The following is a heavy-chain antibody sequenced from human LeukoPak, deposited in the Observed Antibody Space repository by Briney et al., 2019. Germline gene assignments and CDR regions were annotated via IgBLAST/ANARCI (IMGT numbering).Heavy chain of an antibody. CDR3: ARADKTVTTPLY. J-gene: IGHJ4*02. D-gene: IGHD4-11*01. V-gene: IGHV5-51*01. Sequence: MCIIYPGDSDTRYRPSFQGQVTISADKSIRTAYLQWSSLKASDTAMYYCARADKTVTTPLYWGQGTLVTVSS. CDR2: IYPGDSDT.